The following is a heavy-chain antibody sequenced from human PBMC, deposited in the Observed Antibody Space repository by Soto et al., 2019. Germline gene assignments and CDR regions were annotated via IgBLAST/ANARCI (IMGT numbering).Heavy chain of an antibody. CDR2: IWYDGSNK. J-gene: IGHJ4*02. CDR1: GFTFSSYG. Sequence: GGSLRLSCAASGFTFSSYGMHWVRQAPGKGLEWVAVIWYDGSNKYYADSVKGRFTISRDNSKNTLYLQMNRLRAEDTAVYYCARDRDYGALVFDYWGQGTLVTVSS. CDR3: ARDRDYGALVFDY. V-gene: IGHV3-33*01. D-gene: IGHD4-17*01.